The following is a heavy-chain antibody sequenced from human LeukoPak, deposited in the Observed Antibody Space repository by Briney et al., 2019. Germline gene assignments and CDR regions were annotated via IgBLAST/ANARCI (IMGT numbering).Heavy chain of an antibody. V-gene: IGHV3-7*01. CDR1: GFTFSNYW. Sequence: GGSLRLSCAASGFTFSNYWMSWVRQAPGKGLEWVANIKQDGSARYYVDSVKGRLTISRDNAKSSLYLQMNSLRAEDTAVYYCARWRGGYYFDYWGQGTLVTVSS. CDR3: ARWRGGYYFDY. J-gene: IGHJ4*02. D-gene: IGHD5-12*01. CDR2: IKQDGSAR.